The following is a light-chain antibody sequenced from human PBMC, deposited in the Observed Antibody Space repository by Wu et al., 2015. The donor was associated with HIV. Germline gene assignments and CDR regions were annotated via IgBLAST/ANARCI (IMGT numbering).Light chain of an antibody. V-gene: IGKV3-20*01. CDR3: QQYETSIT. CDR1: RVLGNNY. Sequence: EIVLTQSPDTLSLSPGEVATLSCRASRVLGNNYLAWYQQKPGQAPRILIHGASGRATDVPDRFSGSGSGTTFTLTISGLEPEDFAVYYCQQYETSITFGQGTRLEIK. CDR2: GAS. J-gene: IGKJ5*01.